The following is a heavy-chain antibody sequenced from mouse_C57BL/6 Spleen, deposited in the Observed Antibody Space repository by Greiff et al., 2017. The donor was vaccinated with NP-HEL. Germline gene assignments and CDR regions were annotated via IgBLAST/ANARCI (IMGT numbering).Heavy chain of an antibody. CDR2: INYDGRST. CDR3: ARERGVYSNYLDY. D-gene: IGHD2-5*01. J-gene: IGHJ2*01. Sequence: EVKLVESEGGLVQPGSSMKLSCTASGFTFSDYYMAWVRQVPEKGLEWVANINYDGRSTYYLDSLKSRFIISRDNAKIILYLQMSSLRSEDTATYYCARERGVYSNYLDYWGQGTTLTVSS. V-gene: IGHV5-16*01. CDR1: GFTFSDYY.